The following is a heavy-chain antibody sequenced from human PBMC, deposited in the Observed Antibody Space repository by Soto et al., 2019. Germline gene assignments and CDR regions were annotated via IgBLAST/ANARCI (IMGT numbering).Heavy chain of an antibody. V-gene: IGHV5-51*01. CDR2: IYPGDSDT. D-gene: IGHD6-13*01. J-gene: IGHJ5*02. CDR1: GYNFNSYW. CDR3: ARPRSRIAGELDDEGWFYP. Sequence: PGESLKISCKGSGYNFNSYWIAWVRQMPGKGLEWMGIIYPGDSDTRYSPSFRGQVTISADMSINTAYLQWSRLKASDTPISYCARPRSRIAGELDDEGWFYPWGQEPWVTASS.